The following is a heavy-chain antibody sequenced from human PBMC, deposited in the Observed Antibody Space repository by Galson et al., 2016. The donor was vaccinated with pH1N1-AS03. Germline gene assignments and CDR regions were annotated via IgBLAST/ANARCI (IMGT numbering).Heavy chain of an antibody. CDR1: GATFSTST. J-gene: IGHJ4*02. Sequence: SVKVSCKASGATFSTSTVSWVRQAPGQGLEWMGGIVPISGTGSYAQKFQGRVTITADESTSTAYMELSSLRSEDTAVYYCAKSGTNGVWGECDFWGQGTLVTVSS. V-gene: IGHV1-69*13. CDR2: IVPISGTG. CDR3: AKSGTNGVWGECDF. D-gene: IGHD2-8*01.